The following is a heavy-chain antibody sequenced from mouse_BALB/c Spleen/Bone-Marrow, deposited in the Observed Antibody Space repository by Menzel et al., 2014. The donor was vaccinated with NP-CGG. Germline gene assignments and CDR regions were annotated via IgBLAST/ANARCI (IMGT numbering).Heavy chain of an antibody. Sequence: EVMLVESGGGLVQPGGSLKLSCAASGFTFSSYTLSWVRQTPEKRLEWVAYISNGGGSTYYPDTVKGRFTISRDNAKNTLYLQMSSLKSEDTAMYYCARQLGLRWAMDYWGQGTSVTVSS. D-gene: IGHD3-1*01. V-gene: IGHV5-12-2*01. CDR3: ARQLGLRWAMDY. CDR1: GFTFSSYT. CDR2: ISNGGGST. J-gene: IGHJ4*01.